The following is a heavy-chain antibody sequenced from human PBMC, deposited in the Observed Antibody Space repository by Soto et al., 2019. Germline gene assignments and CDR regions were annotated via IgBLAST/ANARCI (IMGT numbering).Heavy chain of an antibody. D-gene: IGHD6-19*01. CDR2: IIPIFGTA. CDR1: GGTFSSYA. Sequence: GASVKVSCKASGGTFSSYAISWVRQAPGQGLEWMGGIIPIFGTANYAQKFQGRVTITADESTSTAYMELSSLRSEDTAVYYCARGPDSSGWYLYYFDYWGQGTLVTVSS. J-gene: IGHJ4*02. V-gene: IGHV1-69*13. CDR3: ARGPDSSGWYLYYFDY.